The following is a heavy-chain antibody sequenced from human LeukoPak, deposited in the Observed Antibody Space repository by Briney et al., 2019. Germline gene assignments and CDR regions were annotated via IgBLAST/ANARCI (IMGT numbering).Heavy chain of an antibody. CDR3: AKDRVTAAGYYFDY. CDR1: GFTFSSYA. CDR2: ISFDGSAK. V-gene: IGHV3-30*18. D-gene: IGHD6-13*01. J-gene: IGHJ4*02. Sequence: GGSLRLSCAASGFTFSSYAMSWVRQAPGKGLEWVSVISFDGSAKYYADSVKGRFTISRDNSKNTLYLQMTSLRAEDTAVYYCAKDRVTAAGYYFDYWGQGTLVTVSS.